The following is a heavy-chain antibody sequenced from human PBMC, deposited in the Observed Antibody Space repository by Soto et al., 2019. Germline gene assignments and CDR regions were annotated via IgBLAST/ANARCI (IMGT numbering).Heavy chain of an antibody. CDR2: ISSSSSTI. D-gene: IGHD3-22*01. J-gene: IGHJ4*02. CDR1: GFTFSSYS. V-gene: IGHV3-48*02. Sequence: EVQLVESGGGLVQPGGSLRLSCAASGFTFSSYSMNWVRQAPWKGLEWVSYISSSSSTIYYADSVKGRFTISRDNAKNSLYLQMNSLRDEDTAVYYCARVSDRGWLLREFDYWGQGTLVTVSS. CDR3: ARVSDRGWLLREFDY.